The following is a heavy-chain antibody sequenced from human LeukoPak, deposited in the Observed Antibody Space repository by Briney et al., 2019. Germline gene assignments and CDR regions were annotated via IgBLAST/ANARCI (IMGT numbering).Heavy chain of an antibody. D-gene: IGHD6-13*01. V-gene: IGHV6-1*01. Sequence: TLSLTCAISGDSVSSNSAAWNWIRQSPSRGLEWLGRTYYRSKWYNDYAVSVKSRIAINPDTSKNQFSLQLNSGTTEDTAVYYCARAIRPPYSSSWQPDYWGQGTLVTVSS. CDR3: ARAIRPPYSSSWQPDY. CDR1: GDSVSSNSAA. CDR2: TYYRSKWYN. J-gene: IGHJ4*02.